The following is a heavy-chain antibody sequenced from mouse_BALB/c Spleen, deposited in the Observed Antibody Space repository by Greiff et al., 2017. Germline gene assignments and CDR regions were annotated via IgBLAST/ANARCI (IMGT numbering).Heavy chain of an antibody. CDR2: INPSNGRT. V-gene: IGHV1S81*02. J-gene: IGHJ1*01. CDR1: GYTFTSYW. D-gene: IGHD2-14*01. CDR3: ARRAGYDVGYFDG. Sequence: QVHVKQPGAELVKPGASVKLSCKASGYTFTSYWMHWVKQRPGQGLEWIGEINPSNGRTNYNEKFKSKATLTVDKSSSTAYMQLSSLTSEDSAVYYCARRAGYDVGYFDGWGAGTTVTVSS.